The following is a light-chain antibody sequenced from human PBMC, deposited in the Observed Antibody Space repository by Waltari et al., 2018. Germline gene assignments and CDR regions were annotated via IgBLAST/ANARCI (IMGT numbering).Light chain of an antibody. CDR1: SSDVGGYNS. J-gene: IGLJ2*01. Sequence: QSALTQPPSASGSPGQSVTISCTGTSSDVGGYNSVPWYQQHPGKAPKLMIYEVTKRPSGVPDRFSGSKSGNTASLTVSGLQAEDEAGYYCSSYAGSNKYVLFGRGTKLTVL. CDR3: SSYAGSNKYVL. V-gene: IGLV2-8*01. CDR2: EVT.